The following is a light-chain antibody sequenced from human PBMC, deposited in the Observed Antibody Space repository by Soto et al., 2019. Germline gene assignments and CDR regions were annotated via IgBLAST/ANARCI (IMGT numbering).Light chain of an antibody. J-gene: IGKJ1*01. V-gene: IGKV3-20*01. Sequence: EIVLTQSPGTLSLSPGERATLSCRASQSVSSSYLAWYQQKPGQAPRLLIYGASSWATGIPDRCSGSGSGTDFTVIISRLEPEDFAVYYCQQYGSSPRTFGQGTKVESK. CDR1: QSVSSSY. CDR2: GAS. CDR3: QQYGSSPRT.